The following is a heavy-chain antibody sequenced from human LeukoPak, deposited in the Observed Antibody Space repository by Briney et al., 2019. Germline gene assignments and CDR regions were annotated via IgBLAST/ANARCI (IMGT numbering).Heavy chain of an antibody. CDR1: GFTFSSYA. Sequence: GGSLRLSCAASGFTFSSYAMHWVRQAPGKGLEWVAVISYDGSNKYYADSVKGRFTISRDNSKNTLYLQMNSLRAEDMAVYYCARGATGYSSSWYYNNWFDPWGQGTLVTVSS. D-gene: IGHD6-13*01. CDR3: ARGATGYSSSWYYNNWFDP. CDR2: ISYDGSNK. J-gene: IGHJ5*02. V-gene: IGHV3-30-3*01.